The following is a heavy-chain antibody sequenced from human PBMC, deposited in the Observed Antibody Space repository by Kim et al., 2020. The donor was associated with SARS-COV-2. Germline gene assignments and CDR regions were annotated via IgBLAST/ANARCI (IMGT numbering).Heavy chain of an antibody. CDR1: GGSISRNY. D-gene: IGHD5-12*01. V-gene: IGHV4-59*13. J-gene: IGHJ4*02. CDR3: ARVTVASNYYFDY. Sequence: SETLSLTCTVSGGSISRNYWSWIRQPPGRGLEWIGYIYYRGSANYNPSLKSRVTISEDTSKNQFSLKLNSVSGADTAVYYCARVTVASNYYFDYWGQGTLVTVSS. CDR2: IYYRGSA.